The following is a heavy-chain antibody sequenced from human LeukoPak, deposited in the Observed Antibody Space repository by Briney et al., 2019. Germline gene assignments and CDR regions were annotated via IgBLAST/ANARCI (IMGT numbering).Heavy chain of an antibody. CDR3: ARASGPFDY. Sequence: GGSLRLSCAASGFTFSTYGLHWVRQAPGRGLEWVAVIWNDGSNKYYADSVKGRFTISRDNSKSTLYLQMNSLRAEDTAVYSYARASGPFDYWGQGTLVTVSS. D-gene: IGHD3-10*01. V-gene: IGHV3-33*01. CDR2: IWNDGSNK. CDR1: GFTFSTYG. J-gene: IGHJ4*02.